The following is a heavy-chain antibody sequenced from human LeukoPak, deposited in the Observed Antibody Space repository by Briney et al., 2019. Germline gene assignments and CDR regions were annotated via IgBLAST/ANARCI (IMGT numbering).Heavy chain of an antibody. Sequence: PGGSLRLSCAASGFTFSSYSMNWVRQAPGKGLEWVSSISSSSSNKYYADSVKGRFTISRDNAKNSLYLQMNSLRAEDTAVYYCARADPVWFGELMVAFDIWGQGTMVTVSS. D-gene: IGHD3-10*01. J-gene: IGHJ3*02. V-gene: IGHV3-21*01. CDR2: ISSSSSNK. CDR3: ARADPVWFGELMVAFDI. CDR1: GFTFSSYS.